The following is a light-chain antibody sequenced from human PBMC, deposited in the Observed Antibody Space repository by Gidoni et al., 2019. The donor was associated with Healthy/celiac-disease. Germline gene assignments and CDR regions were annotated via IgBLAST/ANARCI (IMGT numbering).Light chain of an antibody. CDR2: EVT. J-gene: IGLJ2*01. CDR3: SSFTSSSTVI. V-gene: IGLV2-14*01. Sequence: QSALTQPASVCGSPGQSITIPCTGTSSDVGGYNSVSWYQHHPGKAPKLMIYEVTNRPSGVSNRFSGSKSGNTASLTISGLQAEDEADYYCSSFTSSSTVIFGGGTKLTVL. CDR1: SSDVGGYNS.